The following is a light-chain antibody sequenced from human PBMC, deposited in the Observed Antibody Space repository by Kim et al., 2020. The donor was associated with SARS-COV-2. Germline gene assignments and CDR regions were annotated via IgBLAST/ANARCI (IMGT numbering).Light chain of an antibody. CDR3: QQYGALRA. J-gene: IGKJ2*01. Sequence: EIVMTQSPATLSVSPGERATLSCRASQSVSNSLAWYQHKPGQAPRLLIYGASTRATGIPARFSGSGSGTEFTLTISSLQSEDIAVYFCQQYGALRAFGQGTKLEIK. V-gene: IGKV3-15*01. CDR2: GAS. CDR1: QSVSNS.